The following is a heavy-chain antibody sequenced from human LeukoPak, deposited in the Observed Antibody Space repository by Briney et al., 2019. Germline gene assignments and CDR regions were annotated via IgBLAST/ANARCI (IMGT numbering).Heavy chain of an antibody. CDR3: AREGRGSYYGGVSDY. J-gene: IGHJ4*02. V-gene: IGHV4-4*07. D-gene: IGHD1-26*01. CDR2: IYTSGST. CDR1: GGSISSYY. Sequence: PSETLSLTCTVSGGSISSYYWSWIRQPAGKGLEWIGRIYTSGSTNYNPSLKSRVTMSVDTSKNQFSLNLISVTAADTAVYYCAREGRGSYYGGVSDYWGQGTLVTVSS.